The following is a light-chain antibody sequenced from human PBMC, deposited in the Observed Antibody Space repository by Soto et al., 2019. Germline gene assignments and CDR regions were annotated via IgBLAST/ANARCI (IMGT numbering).Light chain of an antibody. CDR3: QQYNNWPAIT. CDR1: QSVSSY. V-gene: IGKV3D-15*01. J-gene: IGKJ5*01. Sequence: EIVLTQSPATLSLSPGERATLSCRASQSVSSYLAWYQQKPGQAPRLFIYGASTRATGIPARFSGSGSGTEFTLTISSLQSEDFAVYYCQQYNNWPAITFGQGTRLE. CDR2: GAS.